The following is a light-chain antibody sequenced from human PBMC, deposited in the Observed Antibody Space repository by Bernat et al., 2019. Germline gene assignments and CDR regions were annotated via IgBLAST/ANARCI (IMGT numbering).Light chain of an antibody. CDR2: GAS. V-gene: IGKV3-20*01. Sequence: ELVLTQSPGTLSLSPGEGATLSCRASQSVSSNYLAWYQQKPGQAPRLLIYGASSRATAIPDRFHGSGSGTDFILTITRLEPEDFAMYYCQQYGSPWTFGQGTKVEIK. J-gene: IGKJ1*01. CDR3: QQYGSPWT. CDR1: QSVSSNY.